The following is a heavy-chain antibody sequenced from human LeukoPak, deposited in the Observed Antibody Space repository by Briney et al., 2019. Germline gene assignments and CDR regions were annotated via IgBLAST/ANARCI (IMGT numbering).Heavy chain of an antibody. CDR1: GGSISSHY. V-gene: IGHV4-59*11. Sequence: PSETLSLTCTVSGGSISSHYGSWIRQPPGKGLEWIWYIYYSGSTNYNPTLKSRVTISVDTSKHQFSLKLSYVTAADTAVYYCARGTKGFLAFDIWGQGKIVTLS. J-gene: IGHJ3*02. D-gene: IGHD2-8*01. CDR3: ARGTKGFLAFDI. CDR2: IYYSGST.